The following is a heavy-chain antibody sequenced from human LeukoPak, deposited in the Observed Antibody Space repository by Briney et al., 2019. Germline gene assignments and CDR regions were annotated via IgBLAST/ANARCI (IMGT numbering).Heavy chain of an antibody. CDR1: GFTFSTHA. J-gene: IGHJ3*02. CDR2: ITTNGGTT. D-gene: IGHD1-26*01. V-gene: IGHV3-64D*09. CDR3: IKDLSGTWAFDI. Sequence: GGSLRLSCSASGFTFSTHAMHWVRQAPGKGLDYVSSITTNGGTTYYADSVKGRFTISRDNSKNTLHLQMSSLRAEDTALYYCIKDLSGTWAFDIWGQGTMVTVSS.